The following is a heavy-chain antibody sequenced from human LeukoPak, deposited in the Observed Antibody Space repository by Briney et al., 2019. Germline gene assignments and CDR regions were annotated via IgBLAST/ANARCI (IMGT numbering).Heavy chain of an antibody. J-gene: IGHJ6*02. Sequence: GGSLRLSCVTSGFTFSSYAFHWVRQAPGKGLEWVASIKQDGSETYYVDAVKGRITVSRDNAKNSLYLQLNSLRAEDTAKYYCATASYFYGMAVWGQGTTVVVSS. CDR1: GFTFSSYA. CDR3: ATASYFYGMAV. CDR2: IKQDGSET. V-gene: IGHV3-7*03.